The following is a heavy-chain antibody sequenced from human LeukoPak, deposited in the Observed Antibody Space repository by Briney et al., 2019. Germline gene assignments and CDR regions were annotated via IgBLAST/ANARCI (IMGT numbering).Heavy chain of an antibody. CDR2: IKQDGSEK. D-gene: IGHD3-10*01. V-gene: IGHV3-7*01. Sequence: GGSLRLSCAASGFTFSSYWMSWVRQAPGKGLEWVANIKQDGSEKYYVDSVKGRFTISRDNAKNSLYLQMNSLRAEDTAVYYCARGNYGSGILDRGRYYYYYMDVWGKGTTVTVSS. CDR1: GFTFSSYW. J-gene: IGHJ6*03. CDR3: ARGNYGSGILDRGRYYYYYMDV.